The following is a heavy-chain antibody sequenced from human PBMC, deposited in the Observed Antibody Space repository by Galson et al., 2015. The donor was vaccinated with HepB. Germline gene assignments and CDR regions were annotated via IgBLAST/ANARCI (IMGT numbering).Heavy chain of an antibody. CDR1: GFVFSSYG. V-gene: IGHV3-30*02. CDR2: MRFDGRNK. D-gene: IGHD3-10*01. CDR3: AKDIRDYQGSGTTFDP. J-gene: IGHJ5*02. Sequence: SLRLSCAASGFVFSSYGMHWVRQAPGKGLEWVAFMRFDGRNKYYVDSVKGRVTISRDNSRNTLYLHMNSLRAEDTALYYCAKDIRDYQGSGTTFDPWGQGTLVTVSS.